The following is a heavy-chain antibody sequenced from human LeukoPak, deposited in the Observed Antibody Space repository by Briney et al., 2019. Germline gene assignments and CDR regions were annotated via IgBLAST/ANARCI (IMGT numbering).Heavy chain of an antibody. CDR1: GGSISSYY. CDR3: ARDRDYADY. D-gene: IGHD4-17*01. CDR2: IYYSGST. Sequence: PSETLSLTCTVSGGSISSYYWSWIRQPPGKGLEWIGYIYYSGSTNYNPSLKSRVTISVDTSKNQFSLKLSSVTAADTAVYYCARDRDYADYWGQGTLVTVSS. V-gene: IGHV4-59*01. J-gene: IGHJ4*02.